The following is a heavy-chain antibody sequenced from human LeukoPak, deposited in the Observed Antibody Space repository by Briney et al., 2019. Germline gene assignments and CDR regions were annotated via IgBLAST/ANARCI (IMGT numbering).Heavy chain of an antibody. CDR2: IYSSGST. J-gene: IGHJ4*02. D-gene: IGHD3-10*01. CDR3: ARSTYYYGSGSYYPFDC. V-gene: IGHV4-61*02. CDR1: GGSISSGSYY. Sequence: SETLSLTCTVSGGSISSGSYYWSWIRQPAGRGLEWIGRIYSSGSTNYNSSLKSRVTISVDTSKNQFSLKLSSVTAADTAVYYCARSTYYYGSGSYYPFDCWGQGTLVTVSS.